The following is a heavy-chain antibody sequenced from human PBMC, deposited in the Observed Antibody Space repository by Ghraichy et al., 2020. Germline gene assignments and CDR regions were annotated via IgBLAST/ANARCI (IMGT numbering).Heavy chain of an antibody. CDR2: IIPMFGRA. Sequence: SVKVSCKASGGSSYTFSWVRLAPGQGLEWMGGIIPMFGRADYAEKFQGRVTITADKSTNTVFLGLSSLTSEDTAVYYCARGGWLGGAGYFDYWGQGTPVTVSS. V-gene: IGHV1-69*06. CDR1: GGSSYT. CDR3: ARGGWLGGAGYFDY. J-gene: IGHJ4*02. D-gene: IGHD2-21*01.